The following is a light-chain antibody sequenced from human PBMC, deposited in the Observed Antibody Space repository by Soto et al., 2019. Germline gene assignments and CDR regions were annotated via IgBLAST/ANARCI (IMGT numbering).Light chain of an antibody. CDR2: GAS. CDR3: QQYGGSPLVT. V-gene: IGKV3-20*01. Sequence: EVVLTQSPATLSLSPGERATLSCRASQSVSNNFLAWYQQKPGQTPRLLIYGASNRATGIPDRFSGTGSGTDFTLPITRLEPEDFAVYYCQQYGGSPLVTFGGGTKVEI. J-gene: IGKJ4*01. CDR1: QSVSNNF.